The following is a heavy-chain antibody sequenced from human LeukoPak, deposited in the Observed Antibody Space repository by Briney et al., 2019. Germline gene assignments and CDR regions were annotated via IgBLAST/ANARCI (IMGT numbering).Heavy chain of an antibody. CDR1: GFTFGSYS. D-gene: IGHD5-18*01. Sequence: GGSLSLSCAASGFTFGSYSTSWVRPAPGDWLGWVSAIRGSGAPTTSADSATGRSTLSRDNSKSTLYLQMNSLRAEDTAVYYCAKTPTGIQPWLKDDYWGQGTLVTVSS. J-gene: IGHJ4*02. V-gene: IGHV3-23*01. CDR3: AKTPTGIQPWLKDDY. CDR2: IRGSGAPT.